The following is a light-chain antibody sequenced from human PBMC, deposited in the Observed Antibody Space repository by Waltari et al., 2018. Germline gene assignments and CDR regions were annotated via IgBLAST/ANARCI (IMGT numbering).Light chain of an antibody. Sequence: QSALPPPAPGSGSPGQSNTIPCTWTSSGLGAFNFFSWYQKHPGKAPKVMIYDVNNRPSGVSSRFSGSKSGNTASLTISGLQAEDEADYYCSSYTTGSTRYVFGSGTKVTVL. V-gene: IGLV2-14*03. CDR3: SSYTTGSTRYV. J-gene: IGLJ1*01. CDR1: SSGLGAFNF. CDR2: DVN.